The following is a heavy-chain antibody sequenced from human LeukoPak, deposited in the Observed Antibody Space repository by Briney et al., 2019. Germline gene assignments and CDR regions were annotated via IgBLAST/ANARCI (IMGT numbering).Heavy chain of an antibody. CDR3: AVGAYDSSGYYSPGDY. V-gene: IGHV4-31*03. D-gene: IGHD3-22*01. Sequence: SQTLSLTCTVSGGSISSGGYYWSWIRQHPGKGLEWIGYIYYSGSTYYNPSLKSRVTISVDTSRNQFSLKLSSVTAADTAVYYCAVGAYDSSGYYSPGDYWGQGTLVTVSS. J-gene: IGHJ4*02. CDR1: GGSISSGGYY. CDR2: IYYSGST.